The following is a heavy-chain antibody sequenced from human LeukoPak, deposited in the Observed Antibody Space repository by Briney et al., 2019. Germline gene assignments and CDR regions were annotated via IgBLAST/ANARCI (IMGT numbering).Heavy chain of an antibody. Sequence: EASVKVSCKASGYTFTSYGISWVRQAPGQGLEWMGWISAYNGNTNYAQKLQGRVTMTTDTSTSTAYMELRSLRSDDTAVYYCARHLVVPAAPPRWFDPWGQGTLVTVSS. CDR3: ARHLVVPAAPPRWFDP. V-gene: IGHV1-18*01. CDR1: GYTFTSYG. CDR2: ISAYNGNT. D-gene: IGHD2-2*01. J-gene: IGHJ5*02.